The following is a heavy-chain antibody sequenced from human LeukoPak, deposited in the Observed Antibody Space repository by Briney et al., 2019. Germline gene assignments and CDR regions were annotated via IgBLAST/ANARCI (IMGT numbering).Heavy chain of an antibody. CDR3: ARDRAPVTMIRGAPGGFDP. Sequence: KSSVTLSLTCTVSGGSISSYYWSWIRQPPGKGLEWIGYIYYSGSTNYNPSLKSRVTISVDTSKNQFSLKLSSVPAADTAVYYRARDRAPVTMIRGAPGGFDPWGQGTLVTVSS. D-gene: IGHD3-10*01. J-gene: IGHJ5*02. V-gene: IGHV4-59*12. CDR1: GGSISSYY. CDR2: IYYSGST.